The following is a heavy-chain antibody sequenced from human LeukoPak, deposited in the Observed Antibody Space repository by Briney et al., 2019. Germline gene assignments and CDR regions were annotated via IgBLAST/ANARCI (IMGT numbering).Heavy chain of an antibody. CDR2: IDWDGDK. Sequence: SGPALVKPTQTLTLTCTFSGFSLSTSGMCVSWIRQPPGKALEWLARIDWDGDKYYNTSLKTGLTISKDTSKNQVVPTMTNMDPLDTATYYCARIRYSGSGSSHYFDYWGRGTLVTVSS. D-gene: IGHD3-10*01. V-gene: IGHV2-70*11. CDR1: GFSLSTSGMC. CDR3: ARIRYSGSGSSHYFDY. J-gene: IGHJ4*02.